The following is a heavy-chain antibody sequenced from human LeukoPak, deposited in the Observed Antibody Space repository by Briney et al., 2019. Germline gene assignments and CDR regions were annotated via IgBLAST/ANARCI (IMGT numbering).Heavy chain of an antibody. CDR3: ARASTYDFWSGYYITYFDY. CDR2: IYTSGST. CDR1: GGSISSYY. D-gene: IGHD3-3*01. Sequence: PSETLSLTCTVSGGSISSYYWSWIRQPAGKGLEWIGRIYTSGSTNYNPSLKSRVTMSVDTSKNQFSLKLSSVTAADTAVYYCARASTYDFWSGYYITYFDYWGQGTLVTVPS. V-gene: IGHV4-4*07. J-gene: IGHJ4*02.